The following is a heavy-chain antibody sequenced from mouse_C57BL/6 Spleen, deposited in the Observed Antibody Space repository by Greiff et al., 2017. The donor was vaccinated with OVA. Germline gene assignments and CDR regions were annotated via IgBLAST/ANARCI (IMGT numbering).Heavy chain of an antibody. V-gene: IGHV5-17*01. CDR3: ARRRDYYGSVFDY. D-gene: IGHD1-1*01. Sequence: DVKLVESGGGLVKPGGSLTLSCAASGFTFSDYGMHWVRQAPEKGLEWVAYISSGSSTIYYADTVKGRFTISRDNAKNTLFLQMTSLRSEDTAMYYCARRRDYYGSVFDYWGQGTTLTVSS. CDR1: GFTFSDYG. J-gene: IGHJ2*01. CDR2: ISSGSSTI.